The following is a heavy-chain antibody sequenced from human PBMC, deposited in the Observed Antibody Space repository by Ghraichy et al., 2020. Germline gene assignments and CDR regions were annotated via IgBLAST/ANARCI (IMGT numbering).Heavy chain of an antibody. J-gene: IGHJ6*02. CDR1: GYTFTGYY. D-gene: IGHD3-9*01. CDR2: INPNSGGT. V-gene: IGHV1-2*02. Sequence: ASVKVSCKASGYTFTGYYMHWVRQAPGQGLEWMGWINPNSGGTNYAQKFQGRVTMTRDTSISTAYMELSRLRSDDTAVYYCAIFGSEVRPRWMYYDILTGYYDYYGMDVWGQGTTVTVSS. CDR3: AIFGSEVRPRWMYYDILTGYYDYYGMDV.